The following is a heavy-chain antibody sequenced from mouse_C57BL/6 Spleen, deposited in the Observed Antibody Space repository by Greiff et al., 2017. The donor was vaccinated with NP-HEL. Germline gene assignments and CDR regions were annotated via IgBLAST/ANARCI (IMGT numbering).Heavy chain of an antibody. Sequence: QVQLKQSGAELVRPGASVTLSCKASGYTFTDYEMPWVKQTPVHGLEWIGAIDPETGGTSYTQKFKGKAILTADKSSSTAYMALRSLTSEDSAVYYCTRDDGYPFADWGQGTLVTVSA. D-gene: IGHD2-3*01. V-gene: IGHV1-15*01. CDR3: TRDDGYPFAD. CDR2: IDPETGGT. J-gene: IGHJ3*01. CDR1: GYTFTDYE.